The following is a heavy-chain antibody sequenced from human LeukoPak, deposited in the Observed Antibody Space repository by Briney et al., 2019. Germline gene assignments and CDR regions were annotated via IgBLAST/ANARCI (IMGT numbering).Heavy chain of an antibody. V-gene: IGHV3-30*04. D-gene: IGHD3-9*01. J-gene: IGHJ5*02. CDR1: GFTFSSYA. Sequence: GRSLRLSCAASGFTFSSYAMHCVRQAPGKGLEWVAVISYDGSNKYYADSVKGRFTISRDNSKNTLYLQMNSLRAEDTAVYYCARALQYYDILTGYHWGQGTLVTVPS. CDR2: ISYDGSNK. CDR3: ARALQYYDILTGYH.